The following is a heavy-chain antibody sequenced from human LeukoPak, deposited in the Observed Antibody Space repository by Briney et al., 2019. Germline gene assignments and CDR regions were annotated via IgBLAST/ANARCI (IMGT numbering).Heavy chain of an antibody. CDR1: GGSFSGYY. CDR2: INHSGST. Sequence: PSETLSLTCAVYGGSFSGYYWSWIRQPPGKGLEWMGEINHSGSTNYNASLTSRVTISVDTSKNQFSLKLSSVTAADTAVYYCARGLEQPKKGYMDVWGKGTTVTVSS. CDR3: ARGLEQPKKGYMDV. V-gene: IGHV4-34*01. J-gene: IGHJ6*03.